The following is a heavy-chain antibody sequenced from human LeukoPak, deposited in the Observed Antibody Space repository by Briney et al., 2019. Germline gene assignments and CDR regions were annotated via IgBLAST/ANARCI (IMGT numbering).Heavy chain of an antibody. CDR3: AKDNYYGDYEVTSIFGVD. CDR1: GFTFSSHG. V-gene: IGHV3-30*02. Sequence: PGGSLRLSCAASGFTFSSHGMHWVRQSPGKGLEWVAFIRYDGTNKYYADSMKGRFTISRDNSKNTLYLQMNSLRAEDTAVNYCAKDNYYGDYEVTSIFGVDWGQGTLVTVSS. D-gene: IGHD4-17*01. J-gene: IGHJ4*02. CDR2: IRYDGTNK.